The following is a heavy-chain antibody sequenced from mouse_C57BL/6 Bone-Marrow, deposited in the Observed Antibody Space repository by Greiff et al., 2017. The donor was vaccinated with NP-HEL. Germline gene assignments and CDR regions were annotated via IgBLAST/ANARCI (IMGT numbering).Heavy chain of an antibody. J-gene: IGHJ2*01. V-gene: IGHV1-81*01. CDR3: ARENMVYFDY. D-gene: IGHD2-2*01. Sequence: VQLVESGAELARPGASVKLSCKASGYTFTSYGISWVKQRTGQGLEWIGEIYPRSGNTYYNEKFKGKATLTADKSSSTAYMELRSLTSEDSAVYFCARENMVYFDYWGQGTTLTVSS. CDR2: IYPRSGNT. CDR1: GYTFTSYG.